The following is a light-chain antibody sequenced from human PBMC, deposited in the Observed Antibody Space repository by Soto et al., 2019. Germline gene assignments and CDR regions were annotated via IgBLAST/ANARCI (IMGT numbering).Light chain of an antibody. CDR2: GAA. CDR1: QSVNSNY. J-gene: IGKJ1*01. CDR3: QQFGSSPPWT. Sequence: EIVLTQSPGTMSESPGESATLSCRASQSVNSNYLAWYQHKPGQAPRPLIYGAASRATGSPDRFSGSGSGSDFTLTIRRLEPEDFVMYYCQQFGSSPPWTFGQGTKVEVK. V-gene: IGKV3-20*01.